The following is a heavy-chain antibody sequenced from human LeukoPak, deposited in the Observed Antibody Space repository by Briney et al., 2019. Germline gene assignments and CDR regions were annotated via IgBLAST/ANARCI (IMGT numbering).Heavy chain of an antibody. CDR2: IYSCDSDT. D-gene: IGHD5-18*01. Sequence: GESLKIFCKGSGYSFTTYWNGWVRQLPGEGLEWMGIIYSCDSDTRYSPSFQGQVTISADKSISTAYLQWSSLKASDTAMYYCARRRDERGYKDIFDIWGQGTMVTVSS. CDR1: GYSFTTYW. V-gene: IGHV5-51*01. CDR3: ARRRDERGYKDIFDI. J-gene: IGHJ3*02.